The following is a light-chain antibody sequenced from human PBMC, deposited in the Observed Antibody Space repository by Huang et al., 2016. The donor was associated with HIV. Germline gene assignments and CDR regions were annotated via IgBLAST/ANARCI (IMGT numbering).Light chain of an antibody. CDR3: QQNDNLLT. CDR1: QDISNY. J-gene: IGKJ3*01. V-gene: IGKV1-33*01. CDR2: DAS. Sequence: DIQMTQSPSSLSASVGDRVTITCQASQDISNYLNWYQQKPGKATKLLIYDASNLETGVPSRFSGSGSGTDFTFTSSSLQPEDIATYYCQQNDNLLTFGPGTKVDIK.